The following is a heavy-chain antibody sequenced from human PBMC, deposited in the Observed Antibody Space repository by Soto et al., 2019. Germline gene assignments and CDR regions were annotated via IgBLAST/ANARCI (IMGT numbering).Heavy chain of an antibody. CDR1: GGSFSGYY. J-gene: IGHJ4*02. V-gene: IGHV4-34*01. CDR3: ARHSNRNYGLYYFDY. D-gene: IGHD4-4*01. CDR2: INYSGST. Sequence: PSETLSLTCAVYGGSFSGYYWSWIRQPPGKGLEWIGEINYSGSTNYNPSLKSRVTISVDTSKNQFSLKVTSATAADTAVYYCARHSNRNYGLYYFDYWGLGALVTVSS.